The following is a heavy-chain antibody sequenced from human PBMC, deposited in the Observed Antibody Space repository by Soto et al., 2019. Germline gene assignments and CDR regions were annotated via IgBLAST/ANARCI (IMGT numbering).Heavy chain of an antibody. V-gene: IGHV3-30*03. Sequence: GGSLRLSCVASGFIFNSYGMHWVRQAPGKGLEWVAVISYNGNHESYADSVKGRFTISRDNSKNTIYLQMNSLRAEDTAVYYCARAKWHDGSGRVREFDYWGQGALVTVSS. CDR2: ISYNGNHE. CDR3: ARAKWHDGSGRVREFDY. D-gene: IGHD3-10*01. CDR1: GFIFNSYG. J-gene: IGHJ4*02.